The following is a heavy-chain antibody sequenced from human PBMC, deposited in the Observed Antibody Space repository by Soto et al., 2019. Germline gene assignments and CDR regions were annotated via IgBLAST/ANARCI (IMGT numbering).Heavy chain of an antibody. D-gene: IGHD3-22*01. CDR1: CGSITSGAYY. V-gene: IGHV4-31*11. CDR3: ARYYFDSSGYSNWFDP. J-gene: IGHJ5*02. Sequence: SETLSLTCAVSCGSITSGAYYWTWIRQRPGKGLEWIAYIHYSGRTYYNPSLKSRVTISVDTSNNQFSLKLSSVTAADTAVYYCARYYFDSSGYSNWFDPWGQGTLVTV. CDR2: IHYSGRT.